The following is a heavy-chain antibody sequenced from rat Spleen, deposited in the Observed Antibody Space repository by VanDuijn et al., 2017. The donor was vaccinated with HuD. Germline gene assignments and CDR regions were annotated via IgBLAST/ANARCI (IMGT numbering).Heavy chain of an antibody. D-gene: IGHD1-1*01. CDR2: ISTGGGNT. J-gene: IGHJ2*01. Sequence: EVQLVESGGGLVQPGRSLKLSCAASGFTFSNYDMAWVRQAPTKGLEWVASISTGGGNTYYRDSVKGRFTISRDNAKSTLYLQMYSLRSEDTATYYCARHERGPDYYSGGYYFDYWGQGVMVTVSS. V-gene: IGHV5S23*01. CDR1: GFTFSNYD. CDR3: ARHERGPDYYSGGYYFDY.